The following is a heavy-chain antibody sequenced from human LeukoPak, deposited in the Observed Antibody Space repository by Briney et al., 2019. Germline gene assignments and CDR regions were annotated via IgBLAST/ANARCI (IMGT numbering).Heavy chain of an antibody. D-gene: IGHD1-26*01. V-gene: IGHV4-39*07. CDR2: INHSGST. J-gene: IGHJ6*03. CDR1: GGSISSSSYY. CDR3: ARDLRRSGSLVNYYYYMDV. Sequence: SETLSLTCTVSGGSISSSSYYWGWIRQPPGKGLEWIGEINHSGSTNYNPSLKSRVTISVDTSKNQFSLKLSSVTAADTAVYYCARDLRRSGSLVNYYYYMDVWGKGTTVTISS.